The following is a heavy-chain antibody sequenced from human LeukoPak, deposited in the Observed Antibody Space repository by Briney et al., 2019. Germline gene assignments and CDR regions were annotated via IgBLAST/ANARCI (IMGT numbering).Heavy chain of an antibody. CDR3: AHGGSGTKMDYYYYMDV. D-gene: IGHD3-10*01. CDR2: ISAYNGNT. CDR1: GYTFTSYG. V-gene: IGHV1-18*01. Sequence: ASVKVSCKASGYTFTSYGISWVRQAPGQGLEWMGWISAYNGNTNYAQKFQGRVTITADESTSTAYMELSSLRSEDTAVYYCAHGGSGTKMDYYYYMDVWGKGTTVTISS. J-gene: IGHJ6*03.